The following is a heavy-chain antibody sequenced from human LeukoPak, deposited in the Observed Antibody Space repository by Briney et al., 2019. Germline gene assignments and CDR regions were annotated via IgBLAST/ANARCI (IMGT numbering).Heavy chain of an antibody. J-gene: IGHJ4*02. CDR2: IYYSGST. CDR3: GRRSRSTWNYRRGDY. CDR1: GGSISSDSYY. D-gene: IGHD1-7*01. Sequence: SETLSLTCTVSGGSISSDSYYWGWIRQPPGKGLQWIGCIYYSGSTYYNPSLKSRFTISVDTSKNQFSLKLTSVTAADTAVYYCGRRSRSTWNYRRGDYWGQGTLVTVSS. V-gene: IGHV4-39*01.